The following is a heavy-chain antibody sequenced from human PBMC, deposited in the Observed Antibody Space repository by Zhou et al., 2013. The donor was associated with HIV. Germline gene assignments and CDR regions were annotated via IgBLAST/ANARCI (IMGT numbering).Heavy chain of an antibody. CDR3: ARLRRKYLPEGFDP. V-gene: IGHV4-59*11. Sequence: QVQLQESGPGLVKPSETLSLTCSVSGGSISSHYWSWIRQPPGKGLEYIGYINYSGGTNYNPSLKSRVTISVDTSKNQFSLKLSSVTAADTAVYYCARLRRKYLPEGFDPWSQGTLVTVSS. CDR2: INYSGGT. J-gene: IGHJ5*02. D-gene: IGHD2-2*01. CDR1: GGSISSHY.